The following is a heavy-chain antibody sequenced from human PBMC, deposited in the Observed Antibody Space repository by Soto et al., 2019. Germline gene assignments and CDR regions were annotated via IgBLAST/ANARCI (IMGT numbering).Heavy chain of an antibody. D-gene: IGHD2-15*01. J-gene: IGHJ4*02. CDR1: GGSISSSSYY. Sequence: SETLSLTCTVSGGSISSSSYYWGWIRQPPGKGLEWIGSIYYSGSTYYNPSLKSRVTISVDTSKNQFSLKLSSVTAADTAVYYCARVILRCSGGSCYHPYYFDYWGQGTLVTVSS. CDR2: IYYSGST. V-gene: IGHV4-39*07. CDR3: ARVILRCSGGSCYHPYYFDY.